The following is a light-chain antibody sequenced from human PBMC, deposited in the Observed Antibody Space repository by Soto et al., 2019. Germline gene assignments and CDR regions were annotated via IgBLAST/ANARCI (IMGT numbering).Light chain of an antibody. CDR3: SSYGGPNQSNYV. J-gene: IGLJ1*01. CDR2: EVN. V-gene: IGLV2-8*01. CDR1: SSDVGAYNY. Sequence: QSVLTQPPSASGSPGQSVTISCTGTSSDVGAYNYVSWYQQHPGKAPKLMISEVNKRPSGVPDRFSGSKSGNTASLTVSGLQPEDEADYYCSSYGGPNQSNYVFGTGTKLTVL.